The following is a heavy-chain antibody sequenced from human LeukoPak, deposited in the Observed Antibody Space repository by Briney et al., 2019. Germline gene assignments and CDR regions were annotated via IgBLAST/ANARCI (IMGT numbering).Heavy chain of an antibody. V-gene: IGHV4-59*01. D-gene: IGHD5-18*01. CDR2: IYYSGST. CDR1: NGPISSYY. J-gene: IGHJ4*02. Sequence: SKTLSLTCTVSNGPISSYYWSWIRQPPGKGLEWIGYIYYSGSTNYNPSLKSRVTISVDTSKYQFSLKLSSVTAADTAVYYCARALYSYGTTDYWGQGTLVTVSS. CDR3: ARALYSYGTTDY.